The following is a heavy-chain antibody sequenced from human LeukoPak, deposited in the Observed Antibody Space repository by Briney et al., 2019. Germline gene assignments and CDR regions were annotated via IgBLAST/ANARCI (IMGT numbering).Heavy chain of an antibody. Sequence: SETLSLTCTVSGGSISSDNYYWSWIRQPPGKGLEWIGDIYYSGSTYYNPSLKSRVTISVDTSKNQFSLKLSSVTAADTAVYYCARGWGDYYGSGSYYRAAFDPWGQGTLVTVSS. V-gene: IGHV4-30-4*01. CDR3: ARGWGDYYGSGSYYRAAFDP. CDR1: GGSISSDNYY. J-gene: IGHJ5*02. CDR2: IYYSGST. D-gene: IGHD3-10*01.